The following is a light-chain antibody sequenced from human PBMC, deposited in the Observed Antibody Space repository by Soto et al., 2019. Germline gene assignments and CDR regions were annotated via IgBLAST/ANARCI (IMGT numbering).Light chain of an antibody. CDR3: QQYGSSPWT. V-gene: IGKV3-20*01. CDR2: GAS. Sequence: EIVLTQSPGTLSLSPGGRATLSCRASQSVSSSYLAWYQQKPGQAPRLLIYGASSRATGIPDRFSGSGCGTDLTITINRLEPEDFAGYYCQQYGSSPWTVGQGTKVDIK. CDR1: QSVSSSY. J-gene: IGKJ1*01.